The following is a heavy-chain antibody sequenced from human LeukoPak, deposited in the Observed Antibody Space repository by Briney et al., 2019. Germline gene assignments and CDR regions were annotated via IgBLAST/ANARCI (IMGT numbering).Heavy chain of an antibody. J-gene: IGHJ6*03. Sequence: MSSETLSLTCTVSGGSISSSSYYWGWIRQPPGKGLEWIGSIYYSGSTYYNPSLKSRVTISVDTSKNQFSLKLSSVTAADTAVYYCARYYGGYYYYMDVWGKGTTVTVSS. V-gene: IGHV4-39*07. D-gene: IGHD4-23*01. CDR3: ARYYGGYYYYMDV. CDR1: GGSISSSSYY. CDR2: IYYSGST.